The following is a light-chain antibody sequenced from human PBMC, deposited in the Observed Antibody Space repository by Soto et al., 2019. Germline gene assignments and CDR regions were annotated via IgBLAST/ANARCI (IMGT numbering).Light chain of an antibody. Sequence: ETVLTQSPGTLSLSPGERATLSCRASQSIGSSYLAWYQQKPGQAPRLLIYDASSRATGIPDRFSGSGSGTHFTLTISRLEPEDFAVYYCQQYGNSPQTFGQGTKLEIK. J-gene: IGKJ2*01. CDR3: QQYGNSPQT. V-gene: IGKV3-20*01. CDR2: DAS. CDR1: QSIGSSY.